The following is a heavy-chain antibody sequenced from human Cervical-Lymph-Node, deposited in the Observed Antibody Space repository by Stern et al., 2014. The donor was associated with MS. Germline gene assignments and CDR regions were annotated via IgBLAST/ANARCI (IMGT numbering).Heavy chain of an antibody. Sequence: QVQLQESGPGLLKPSETLSLTCTVSGDSIRTYFWTWIRQSPGKTLEWIGYIYSSGSTDYNPSLTSRVTMSLDPAHNQFSLKLSSVTAADTAVYFCARKADWGDYFDYWGQGTLVTVSS. CDR3: ARKADWGDYFDY. J-gene: IGHJ4*02. CDR2: IYSSGST. V-gene: IGHV4-4*08. CDR1: GDSIRTYF. D-gene: IGHD7-27*01.